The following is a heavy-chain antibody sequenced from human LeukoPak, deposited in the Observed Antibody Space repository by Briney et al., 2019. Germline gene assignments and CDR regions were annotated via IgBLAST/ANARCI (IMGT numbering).Heavy chain of an antibody. CDR3: ARVSVTTNAPFDI. V-gene: IGHV4-59*01. J-gene: IGHJ3*02. CDR1: GGSISSYY. CDR2: IYYTGIT. Sequence: SETLSLTCSVSGGSISSYYWSWIRQPPGKGLEWIGYIYYTGITNYNPSLKSRVTISVDTSKNQFSLKLSSVTAADTAVYCCARVSVTTNAPFDIWGQGTMVTVSS. D-gene: IGHD4-17*01.